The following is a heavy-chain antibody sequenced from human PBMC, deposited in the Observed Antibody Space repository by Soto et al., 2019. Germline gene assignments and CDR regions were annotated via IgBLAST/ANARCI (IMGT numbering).Heavy chain of an antibody. CDR2: ISTYNGDT. J-gene: IGHJ4*02. Sequence: ASVKVSCKASGYTFTSFGISWVRQVPGQGLEWMGWISTYNGDTNYAQHLQGRVTMTTDTSTSTAYMELRSLRSDDTAVYYCARGYCSFTSCPSDFCGQGALVTLSS. V-gene: IGHV1-18*01. CDR3: ARGYCSFTSCPSDF. CDR1: GYTFTSFG. D-gene: IGHD2-2*01.